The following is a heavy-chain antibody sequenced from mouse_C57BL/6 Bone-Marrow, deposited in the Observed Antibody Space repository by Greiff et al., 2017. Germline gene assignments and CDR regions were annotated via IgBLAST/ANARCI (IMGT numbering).Heavy chain of an antibody. CDR3: TSRDY. V-gene: IGHV1-50*01. Sequence: VKLQQPGAELVKPGASVKLSCKASGYTFTSYWMQWVKQRPGQGLEWIGEIDPSDSYTNYNQKFKGKATLTVDTSSSTAYMQLSSLTSEDSAVYYCTSRDYWGQGTSVTVSS. CDR2: IDPSDSYT. CDR1: GYTFTSYW. J-gene: IGHJ4*01.